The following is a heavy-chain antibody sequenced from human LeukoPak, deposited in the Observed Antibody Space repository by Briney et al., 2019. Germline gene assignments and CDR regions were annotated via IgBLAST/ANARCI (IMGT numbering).Heavy chain of an antibody. CDR2: INPSGGST. Sequence: ASVEVSCKASGYTFTSYYMHWVRQAPGQGLEWMGIINPSGGSTSYAQKFQGRVTMTRDTSTSTVYMELSSLRSEDTAVYYCARVGGAGYNLLVFDYWGQGTLVTVSS. J-gene: IGHJ4*02. V-gene: IGHV1-46*01. D-gene: IGHD5-24*01. CDR1: GYTFTSYY. CDR3: ARVGGAGYNLLVFDY.